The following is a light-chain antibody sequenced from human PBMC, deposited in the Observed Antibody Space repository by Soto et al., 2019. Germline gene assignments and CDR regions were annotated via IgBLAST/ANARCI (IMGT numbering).Light chain of an antibody. CDR1: SSDVGGYNY. Sequence: QSVLTQPRSVSGSPGQSVTISCTGTSSDVGGYNYVSWYQQHPGKAPKLMIYDVSKRPSGVPDRFSGSKSGNTASLTISGLQAEDEADYYCCSYAGSYTYVVFGGGTKLIVL. J-gene: IGLJ2*01. CDR2: DVS. CDR3: CSYAGSYTYVV. V-gene: IGLV2-11*01.